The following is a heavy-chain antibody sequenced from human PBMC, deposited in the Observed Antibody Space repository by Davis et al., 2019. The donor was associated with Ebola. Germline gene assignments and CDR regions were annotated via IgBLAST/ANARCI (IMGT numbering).Heavy chain of an antibody. CDR2: ISSSSTYI. J-gene: IGHJ4*02. CDR1: GFTVSSNY. D-gene: IGHD6-13*01. V-gene: IGHV3-21*01. CDR3: ARSWYEGYYFDY. Sequence: GESLKISCAASGFTVSSNYMSWVRQAPGKGLEWVSSISSSSTYIYYADSVKGRFTISRDNAKNSLYLQMNSLRAEDTAMYYCARSWYEGYYFDYWGQGTLVTVSS.